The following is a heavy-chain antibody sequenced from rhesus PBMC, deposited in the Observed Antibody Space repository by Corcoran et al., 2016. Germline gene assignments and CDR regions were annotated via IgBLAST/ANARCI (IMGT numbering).Heavy chain of an antibody. CDR1: GGSISSSTW. Sequence: QVQLPESGPGLVKPSETLSLTCAVSGGSISSSTWWSWIRQPPGKGLEWIGYISGSSGSTYYNPSLKSRVTISTDTAKNQFSLKLSSVPAADTAVYYCARDRGGSWGLDYWGQGVLVTVSS. CDR3: ARDRGGSWGLDY. D-gene: IGHD6-25*01. V-gene: IGHV4-65*01. J-gene: IGHJ4*01. CDR2: ISGSSGST.